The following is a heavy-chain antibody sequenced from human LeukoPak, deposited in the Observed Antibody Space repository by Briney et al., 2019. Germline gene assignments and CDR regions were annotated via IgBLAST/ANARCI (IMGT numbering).Heavy chain of an antibody. CDR1: GFTFSNYA. D-gene: IGHD1-26*01. CDR2: ISGGGGTT. J-gene: IGHJ4*02. V-gene: IGHV3-23*01. Sequence: PGGSLRLSCATSGFTFSNYAMSWVRQAPGKGLEWVSAISGGGGTTYYADSVKGRFTISRDSSTNTLYLQMYSLRAEDTAVYYCAKKVGTTYYHFDYWGQGTLVTVSS. CDR3: AKKVGTTYYHFDY.